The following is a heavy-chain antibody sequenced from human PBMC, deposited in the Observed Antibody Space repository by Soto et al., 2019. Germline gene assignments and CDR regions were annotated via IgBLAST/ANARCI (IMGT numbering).Heavy chain of an antibody. V-gene: IGHV3-23*01. CDR3: AKGILEWLLYRTSYYYYYYMDV. J-gene: IGHJ6*03. CDR2: ISGSGGST. D-gene: IGHD3-3*01. Sequence: GGSLRLSCAASGFTFSSYAMSWVRQAPGKGLEWVSAISGSGGSTYYADSVKGRFTISRDNSKNTLYLQMNSLRAEDTAVYYCAKGILEWLLYRTSYYYYYYMDVWGKGTTVTVSS. CDR1: GFTFSSYA.